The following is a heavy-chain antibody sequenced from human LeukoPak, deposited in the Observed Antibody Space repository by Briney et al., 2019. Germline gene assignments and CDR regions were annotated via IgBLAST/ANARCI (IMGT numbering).Heavy chain of an antibody. CDR1: ESTFDNYT. D-gene: IGHD6-19*01. Sequence: GGPLRPSCAASESTFDNYTMHWVRQAPGKGLEWVSLISWDGGRTYYADSVKGRFTISRDNSKKSLYLQMNSLRSEDTALYYCAKAVPGSAGGAFDIWGQGTMVTVSS. CDR3: AKAVPGSAGGAFDI. J-gene: IGHJ3*02. CDR2: ISWDGGRT. V-gene: IGHV3-43*01.